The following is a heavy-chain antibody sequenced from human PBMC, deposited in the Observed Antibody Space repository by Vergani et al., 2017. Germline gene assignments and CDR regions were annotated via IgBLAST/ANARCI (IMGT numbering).Heavy chain of an antibody. CDR1: GGTFSSYA. CDR3: ARVVVITKGYYYYGMDV. V-gene: IGHV1-69*13. J-gene: IGHJ6*02. D-gene: IGHD3-22*01. Sequence: QVQLVQSGAEVKKPGSSVKVSCKASGGTFSSYAISWVRQAPGQGLEWMGRIIPIFGTANYAQKFQGRVTITADESTSTAYMELSSLRSEDTAVYYCARVVVITKGYYYYGMDVWGRGTTVTVSS. CDR2: IIPIFGTA.